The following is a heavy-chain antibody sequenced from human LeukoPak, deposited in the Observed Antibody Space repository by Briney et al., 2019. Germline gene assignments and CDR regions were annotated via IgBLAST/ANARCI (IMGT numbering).Heavy chain of an antibody. CDR2: IKQDGREK. D-gene: IGHD3-9*01. Sequence: GGSLRLSCAASGFTFSSYWMSWVRQAPGKGLEWVANIKQDGREKYYVDSVKGRFTISRDNAKNSLYLQMNSLRAEDTAVYYCAKVEDYDILTGFDYWGQGTLVTVSS. J-gene: IGHJ4*02. CDR3: AKVEDYDILTGFDY. CDR1: GFTFSSYW. V-gene: IGHV3-7*01.